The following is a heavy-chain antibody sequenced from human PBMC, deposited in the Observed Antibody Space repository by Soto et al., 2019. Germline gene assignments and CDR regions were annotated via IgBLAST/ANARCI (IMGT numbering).Heavy chain of an antibody. CDR2: IYYSGST. CDR1: GGSVSSGSYY. D-gene: IGHD5-12*01. V-gene: IGHV4-61*03. J-gene: IGHJ4*02. Sequence: SETLSLTCTVSGGSVSSGSYYWSWIRQPPGKGLEWIGYIYYSGSTNYNPSLKSRVTISADKSISTAYLQWSSLKASDTAMYYCARLRGDGYNYFDYWGQGTLVTVSS. CDR3: ARLRGDGYNYFDY.